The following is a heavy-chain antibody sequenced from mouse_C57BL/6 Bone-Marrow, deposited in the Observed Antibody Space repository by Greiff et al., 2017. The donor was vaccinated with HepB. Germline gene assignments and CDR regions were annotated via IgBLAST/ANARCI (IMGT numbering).Heavy chain of an antibody. J-gene: IGHJ1*03. Sequence: DVQLQESGTVLARPGASVKMSCKTSGYTFTSYWMHWVKQRPGQGLEWIGAIYPGNSDTSYNQKFKGKAKLTAVTSASTAYMELSSLTNEDSAVYYCTRHYYGSSYNWYFDVWGTGTTVTVSS. CDR3: TRHYYGSSYNWYFDV. CDR1: GYTFTSYW. CDR2: IYPGNSDT. V-gene: IGHV1-5*01. D-gene: IGHD1-1*01.